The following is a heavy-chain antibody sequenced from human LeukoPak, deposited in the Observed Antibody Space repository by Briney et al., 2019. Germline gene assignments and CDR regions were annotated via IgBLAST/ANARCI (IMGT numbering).Heavy chain of an antibody. V-gene: IGHV4-34*01. J-gene: IGHJ4*02. CDR1: GGSFSGYY. Sequence: SETLSLTCAVYGGSFSGYYWSWIRQPPGKGLEWIGEINHSGSTNYNPSLKSRVTISVDTSKKQFSLKLSSVTAADTAVYYCVWSVAGAANDYWGQGTLVTVSS. D-gene: IGHD6-19*01. CDR3: VWSVAGAANDY. CDR2: INHSGST.